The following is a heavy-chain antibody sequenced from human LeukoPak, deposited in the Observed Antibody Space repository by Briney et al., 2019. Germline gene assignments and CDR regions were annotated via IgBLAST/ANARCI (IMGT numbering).Heavy chain of an antibody. CDR2: IYYSGSI. CDR3: GRSRSISGWFDP. V-gene: IGHV4-59*01. CDR1: GGSISSYY. J-gene: IGHJ5*02. D-gene: IGHD6-19*01. Sequence: SETLSLTCTASGGSISSYYWSWIRQPPGKGLEWIGYIYYSGSIKYNPSLKSRVTISGDASKNQISLKLNSVTTADTAVYYCGRSRSISGWFDPWGQGTLVTVSS.